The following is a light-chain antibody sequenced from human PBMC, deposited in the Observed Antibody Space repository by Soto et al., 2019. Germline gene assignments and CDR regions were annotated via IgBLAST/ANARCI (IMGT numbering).Light chain of an antibody. J-gene: IGLJ2*01. Sequence: QPVLTQSPSASASLGASVKLTCTLSSGHSSYAIAWHQQQPEKDPRYLMKVNTDGSHNKGDGIPDRFSGSSSGAERYLTISSLQSEDEADYYCQTWGAGFSVVFGGGTKLTVL. CDR2: VNTDGSH. CDR1: SGHSSYA. V-gene: IGLV4-69*01. CDR3: QTWGAGFSVV.